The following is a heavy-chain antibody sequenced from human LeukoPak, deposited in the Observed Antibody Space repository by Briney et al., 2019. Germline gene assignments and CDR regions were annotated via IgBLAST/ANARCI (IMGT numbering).Heavy chain of an antibody. CDR2: IIPILGIA. V-gene: IGHV1-69*04. Sequence: ASVKVSCKASGGTFSSYAISWVRQAPGQGLEWTGRIIPILGIANYAQKFQGRVTITADKSTSTAYMELSSLRSEDTAVYYCAGSGYFEGDAFDIWGQGTMVTVSS. D-gene: IGHD3-9*01. J-gene: IGHJ3*02. CDR1: GGTFSSYA. CDR3: AGSGYFEGDAFDI.